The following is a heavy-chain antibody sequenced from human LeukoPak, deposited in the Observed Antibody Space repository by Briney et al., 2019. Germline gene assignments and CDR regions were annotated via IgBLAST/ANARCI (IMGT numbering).Heavy chain of an antibody. Sequence: TGGSLRLSCAASGFTFSSHWMSWVRQAPGKGLEWVANIKKDGSEKNYEDSVKGRFTISRDNAKDSLYVQMNSLRAEDTAVYCCAKYYYGSGTSLGYWGQGTLVTVSS. CDR3: AKYYYGSGTSLGY. J-gene: IGHJ4*02. D-gene: IGHD3-10*01. CDR2: IKKDGSEK. CDR1: GFTFSSHW. V-gene: IGHV3-7*01.